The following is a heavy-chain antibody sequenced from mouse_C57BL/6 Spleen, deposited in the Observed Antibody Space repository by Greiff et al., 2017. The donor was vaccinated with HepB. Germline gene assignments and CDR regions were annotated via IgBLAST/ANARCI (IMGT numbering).Heavy chain of an antibody. CDR1: GYTFTSYW. J-gene: IGHJ2*01. CDR3: AREGTNWGFDY. Sequence: QVQLQQPGAELVRPGSSVKLSCKASGYTFTSYWMHWVKQRPIQGLEWIGNIDPSDSETHYNQKFKDKATLTVDKSSSTAYMQLSSLTSEDSAVYYCAREGTNWGFDYWGQGTTLTVSS. CDR2: IDPSDSET. D-gene: IGHD4-1*01. V-gene: IGHV1-52*01.